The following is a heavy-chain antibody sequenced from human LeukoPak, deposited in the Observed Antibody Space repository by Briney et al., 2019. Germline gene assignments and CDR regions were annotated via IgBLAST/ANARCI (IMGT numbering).Heavy chain of an antibody. CDR1: GFTFSSYA. Sequence: GGSLRLSCAASGFTFSSYAMSWVRQAPGKGLAWVSTISGGSGSTYCADSVKGRFTISRDNSKNTLYLQMSSLRDEDTAVYYCAKHRFESGGYHSTDWGQGTLVTVSS. D-gene: IGHD3-22*01. V-gene: IGHV3-23*01. CDR3: AKHRFESGGYHSTD. CDR2: ISGGSGST. J-gene: IGHJ4*02.